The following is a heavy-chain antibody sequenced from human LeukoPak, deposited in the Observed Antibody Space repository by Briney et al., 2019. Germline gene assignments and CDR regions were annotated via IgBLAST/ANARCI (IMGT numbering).Heavy chain of an antibody. CDR3: ARVYTLYYYYYMDV. CDR2: ISAYNGNT. J-gene: IGHJ6*03. CDR1: GYTFTNYG. V-gene: IGHV1-18*01. Sequence: ASVKVSCKASGYTFTNYGITWVRQAPGQGLEWMGWISAYNGNTNYAQKLQGRVTMTTDTSTSTAYMELRSLRSDDTAVYYCARVYTLYYYYYMDVWGKGTTVTVSS. D-gene: IGHD3-16*01.